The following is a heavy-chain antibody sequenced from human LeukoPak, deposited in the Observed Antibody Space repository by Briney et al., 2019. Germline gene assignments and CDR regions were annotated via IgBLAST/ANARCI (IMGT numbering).Heavy chain of an antibody. CDR3: ARDQHDHVWGSYRPYFDY. J-gene: IGHJ4*02. Sequence: ASVKVSFKASGYTFTNYGISWVRQAPGQGLEWMGNINPYNGNTNYAQNLQGRVTMTTDTSTNTAYMELRSLRSGDTAVYYCARDQHDHVWGSYRPYFDYWGQGTLVTVSS. D-gene: IGHD3-16*02. V-gene: IGHV1-18*01. CDR2: INPYNGNT. CDR1: GYTFTNYG.